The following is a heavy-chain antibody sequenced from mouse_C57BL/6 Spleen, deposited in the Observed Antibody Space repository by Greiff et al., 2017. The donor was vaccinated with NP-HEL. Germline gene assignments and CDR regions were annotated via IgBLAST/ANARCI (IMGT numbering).Heavy chain of an antibody. CDR1: GYTFTSYW. D-gene: IGHD2-5*01. CDR2: IYPGSGST. J-gene: IGHJ3*01. Sequence: QVQLQQPGAELVKPGASVKMSCKASGYTFTSYWITWVKQRPGQGLEWIGDIYPGSGSTNYNEKFKSKATLTVDTSSSTAYMQLSSLTSEDSAVYYGARRDYSNYGGFAYWGQGTLVTVSA. V-gene: IGHV1-55*01. CDR3: ARRDYSNYGGFAY.